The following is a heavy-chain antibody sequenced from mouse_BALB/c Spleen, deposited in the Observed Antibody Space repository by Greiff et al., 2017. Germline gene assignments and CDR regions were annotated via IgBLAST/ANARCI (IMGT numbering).Heavy chain of an antibody. CDR1: GFSFTSYG. D-gene: IGHD1-3*01. J-gene: IGHJ3*01. Sequence: VKLMESGPGLVQPSQSLSITCTVTGFSFTSYGVHWVRQSPGKGLEWLGVIWSGGSTDYNAAFISRLSISKDNSKSQVFFNMNSLQANDTAIYYVARNDNPFHLAWFAYWGQGTLVTVSA. CDR2: IWSGGST. V-gene: IGHV2-2*02. CDR3: ARNDNPFHLAWFAY.